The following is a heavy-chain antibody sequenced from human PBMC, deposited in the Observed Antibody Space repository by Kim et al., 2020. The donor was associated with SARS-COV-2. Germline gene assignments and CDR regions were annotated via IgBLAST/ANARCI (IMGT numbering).Heavy chain of an antibody. V-gene: IGHV3-23*01. Sequence: GGSLRLSCAASGFIFSTYDMSWVRQAPGKGLECISAITRDGSTFYADSVKGRFTISRDNSENTLHLQMGSLRVEDTGVYYCAREPARRADYWGRGTLVTV. CDR1: GFIFSTYD. CDR2: ITRDGST. J-gene: IGHJ4*02. CDR3: AREPARRADY.